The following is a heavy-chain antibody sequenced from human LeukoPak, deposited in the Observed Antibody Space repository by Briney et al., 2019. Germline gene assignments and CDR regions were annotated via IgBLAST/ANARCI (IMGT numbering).Heavy chain of an antibody. CDR1: GGSISSSSYY. V-gene: IGHV4-39*01. CDR2: IYDSGST. CDR3: ARVTRRSYVY. J-gene: IGHJ4*02. D-gene: IGHD1-26*01. Sequence: SETLSLTCTVSGGSISSSSYYWGWIRQPPGKGLEWIGSIYDSGSTYYNPSLKSRVTISVDTTKNQFSLKLSSVTAADTAVYYCARVTRRSYVYWGQGTLVTVSS.